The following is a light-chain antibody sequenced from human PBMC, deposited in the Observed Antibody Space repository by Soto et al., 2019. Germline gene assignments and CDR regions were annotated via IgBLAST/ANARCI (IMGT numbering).Light chain of an antibody. CDR2: GAS. J-gene: IGKJ1*01. CDR3: QQYDDWPRWT. V-gene: IGKV3-15*01. CDR1: QSVRSN. Sequence: EIVLTQFPATLSVSPGESATLSGRASQSVRSNLAWYQQKPGQAPRLLIYGASTRATGIPARFSGSGSGTEFTLTISSLQSEDFAVYYCQQYDDWPRWTFGQGTKVDIK.